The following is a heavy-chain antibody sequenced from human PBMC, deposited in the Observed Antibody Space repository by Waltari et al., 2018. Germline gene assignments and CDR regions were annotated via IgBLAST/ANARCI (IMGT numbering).Heavy chain of an antibody. Sequence: EEHLLESGGGLAQPGWSLRPSCAASGFNFLRLDMSWVRQAPGKGLEGVSGISDGGVITKYAASVKGRFTVSRDNSKNTVFLHLNSLRAEDTAIYYCARHLYSIDYLELAKWGQGTLVTVSS. CDR2: ISDGGVIT. J-gene: IGHJ4*02. CDR1: GFNFLRLD. D-gene: IGHD3-22*01. V-gene: IGHV3-23*01. CDR3: ARHLYSIDYLELAK.